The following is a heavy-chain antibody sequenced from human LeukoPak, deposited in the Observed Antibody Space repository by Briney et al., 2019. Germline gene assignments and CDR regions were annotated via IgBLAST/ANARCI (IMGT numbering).Heavy chain of an antibody. V-gene: IGHV4-39*01. J-gene: IGHJ1*01. CDR1: GGSISSSSYY. CDR2: IYYSGST. D-gene: IGHD3-22*01. Sequence: SETLSLTCTVSGGSISSSSYYWGWIRQPPGKGLEWIGSIYYSGSTYYNPSLKSRVTISVDTSKNQFSLKLSSVTAADTAVYYCARGVDSSGPYFQHWGQGTLVTVSS. CDR3: ARGVDSSGPYFQH.